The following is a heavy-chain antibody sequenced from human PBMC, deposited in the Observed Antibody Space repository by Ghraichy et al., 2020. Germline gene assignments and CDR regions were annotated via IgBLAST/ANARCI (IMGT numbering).Heavy chain of an antibody. V-gene: IGHV3-30*18. CDR3: AKEGFGAFDI. CDR1: GFTFSSYG. CDR2: ISYDGSNK. J-gene: IGHJ3*02. Sequence: GGSLRLSCAASGFTFSSYGMHWVRQAPGKGLEWVALISYDGSNKYYADSVKGRFTIFRDNSKNTLYLQMNSLRAEDTAVYYCAKEGFGAFDIWGQGTMVTVSS. D-gene: IGHD3-16*01.